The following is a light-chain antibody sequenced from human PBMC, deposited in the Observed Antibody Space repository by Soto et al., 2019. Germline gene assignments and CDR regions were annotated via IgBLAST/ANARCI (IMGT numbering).Light chain of an antibody. J-gene: IGLJ1*01. V-gene: IGLV2-14*02. CDR2: EGN. Sequence: QSALTQPASVSGSPGQSITISCTGSTNDIGSYNLVSWYQQHPGKAPKLMIYEGNKRPSGVSNRFSGSRSGNTASLTISGLQAEDEADYYCSSYTVSVAPYVFGTGTKVTVL. CDR1: TNDIGSYNL. CDR3: SSYTVSVAPYV.